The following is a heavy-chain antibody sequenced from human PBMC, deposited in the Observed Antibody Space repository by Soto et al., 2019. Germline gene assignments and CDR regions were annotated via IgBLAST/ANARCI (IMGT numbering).Heavy chain of an antibody. J-gene: IGHJ6*03. Sequence: QVQLQESGPGLVKSSQTLSLTCAISGDSVSSNSAAWNWIRLSPSRGLEWLARTYYRSRWYNDYAVSVRSRITVNPDTSKNQFSLQLTSVTPEDTAVYYCAGTTSHQWYYMDVWGKGTTVTVSS. CDR3: AGTTSHQWYYMDV. D-gene: IGHD1-7*01. V-gene: IGHV6-1*01. CDR1: GDSVSSNSAA. CDR2: TYYRSRWYN.